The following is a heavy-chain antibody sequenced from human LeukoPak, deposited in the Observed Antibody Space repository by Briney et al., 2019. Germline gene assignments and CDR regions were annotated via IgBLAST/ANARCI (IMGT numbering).Heavy chain of an antibody. V-gene: IGHV3-53*01. CDR1: GFTFSNAW. J-gene: IGHJ5*02. D-gene: IGHD6-13*01. CDR3: ARGGGILFDP. Sequence: GGSLRLSCAASGFTFSNAWMSWVRQAPGKGLEWVSVIYSGGSTYYADSAKGRFTISRDNSKNTLYLQMNSLRAEDTAVYYCARGGGILFDPWGQGTLVTVSS. CDR2: IYSGGST.